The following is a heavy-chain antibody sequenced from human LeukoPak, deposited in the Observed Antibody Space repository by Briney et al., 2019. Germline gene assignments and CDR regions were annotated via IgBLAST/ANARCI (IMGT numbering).Heavy chain of an antibody. V-gene: IGHV4-59*08. D-gene: IGHD1-7*01. Sequence: SETLSLTCTVSGGSISSYYWSWIRQPPGKGLEWIGYIYYSGSTNYNPSLKSRVTISVDTSKNQFSLKLSSVTAADTAVYYCARRNSLGAFDIWGQGTMVTVSS. CDR1: GGSISSYY. J-gene: IGHJ3*02. CDR2: IYYSGST. CDR3: ARRNSLGAFDI.